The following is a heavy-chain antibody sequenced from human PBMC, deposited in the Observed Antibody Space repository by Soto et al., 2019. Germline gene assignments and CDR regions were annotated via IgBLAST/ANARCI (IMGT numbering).Heavy chain of an antibody. CDR2: INAGNGNT. D-gene: IGHD2-2*01. V-gene: IGHV1-3*01. CDR3: AREKFHMVVVLAANLFCYYYARDV. Sequence: ASVKVSCKASGYTFTSYAMHWVRQAPGQRLEWMGWINAGNGNTKYSQKFQGRVTITRDTSASTAYMELSSLRSEDTAVYYCAREKFHMVVVLAANLFCYYYARDVGCPGTTGT. CDR1: GYTFTSYA. J-gene: IGHJ6*02.